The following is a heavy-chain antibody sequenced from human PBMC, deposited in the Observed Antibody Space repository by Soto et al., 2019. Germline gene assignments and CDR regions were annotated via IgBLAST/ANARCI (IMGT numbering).Heavy chain of an antibody. CDR1: GFTFSSYG. CDR3: AKDQSWRSSTSLPLY. CDR2: ISYDGSNK. J-gene: IGHJ4*02. Sequence: GGSLRLSCAASGFTFSSYGMHWVRQAPGKGLEWVAVISYDGSNKYYADSVKGRFTISRDNSKNTLYLQMNSLRAEDTAVYYCAKDQSWRSSTSLPLYWGQGTLVTVSS. D-gene: IGHD2-2*01. V-gene: IGHV3-30*18.